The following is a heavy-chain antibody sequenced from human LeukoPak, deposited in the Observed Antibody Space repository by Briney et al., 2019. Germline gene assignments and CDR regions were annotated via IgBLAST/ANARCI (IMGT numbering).Heavy chain of an antibody. CDR1: GVSISSSNSY. V-gene: IGHV4-39*07. J-gene: IGHJ6*03. CDR3: AREKHSTEWAAHYYYMDV. Sequence: PSETLSLTCTVSGVSISSSNSYWGWIRQPPGKGLEWIGSIYYSGSTNYNPSLESRVTLFLDTANNQLSLRLTSVTAEDTAVYYCAREKHSTEWAAHYYYMDVWGKGTTVTFSS. D-gene: IGHD1-26*01. CDR2: IYYSGST.